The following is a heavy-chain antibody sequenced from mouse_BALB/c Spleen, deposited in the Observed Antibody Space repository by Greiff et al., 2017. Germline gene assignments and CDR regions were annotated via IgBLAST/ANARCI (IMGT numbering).Heavy chain of an antibody. V-gene: IGHV2-9*02. CDR1: GFSLTSYG. Sequence: VQVVESGPGLVAPSQSLSITCTVSGFSLTSYGVHWVRQPPGKGLEWLGVIWAGGSTNYNSALMSRLSISKDNSKSQVFLKMNSLQTDDTAMYYCARPYYGSAWFAYWGQGTLVTVSA. D-gene: IGHD2-9*01. CDR3: ARPYYGSAWFAY. J-gene: IGHJ3*01. CDR2: IWAGGST.